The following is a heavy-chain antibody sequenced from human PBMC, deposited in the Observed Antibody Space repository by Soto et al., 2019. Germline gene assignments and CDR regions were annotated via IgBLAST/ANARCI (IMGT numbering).Heavy chain of an antibody. CDR1: GFTFSSYS. V-gene: IGHV3-21*01. D-gene: IGHD2-21*02. CDR3: AREETAWPLAYGLDV. Sequence: GSLRLSCAASGFTFSSYSIHWVRQAPGKGLEWVSSIGTRSDVYYADSVKGRFTISRDNAKNSMALQMNSLRAEDTGVYYCAREETAWPLAYGLDVWGQGTTVTVSS. J-gene: IGHJ6*02. CDR2: IGTRSDV.